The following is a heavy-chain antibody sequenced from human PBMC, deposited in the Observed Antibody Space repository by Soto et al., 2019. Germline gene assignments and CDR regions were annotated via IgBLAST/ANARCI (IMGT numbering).Heavy chain of an antibody. V-gene: IGHV1-69*13. CDR1: VGTFSSYA. J-gene: IGHJ6*02. CDR2: IIPIFGTA. CDR3: ARAWGYYDFWSGYYPRQPYDYYYGMDV. Sequence: SVKVSCKASVGTFSSYAISWVRKAPGQGLEWMGGIIPIFGTANYAQKFQGRVTITADDSTSTAYMELSSLRSEDAAVYYCARAWGYYDFWSGYYPRQPYDYYYGMDVWGQGTTVTVSS. D-gene: IGHD3-3*01.